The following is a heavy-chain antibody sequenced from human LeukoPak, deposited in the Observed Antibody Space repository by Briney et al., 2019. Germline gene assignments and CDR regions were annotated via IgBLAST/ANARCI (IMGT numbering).Heavy chain of an antibody. J-gene: IGHJ6*02. CDR3: ARCFGLDV. CDR1: GYTFSHFY. V-gene: IGHV1-2*04. Sequence: ASVKVSCKASGYTFSHFYIHWVRQAPGHGVEGMGWINPKSGDTRYSQKFQGWVTMTMDTSVNVAYMELRSLKSDDTAIYCCARCFGLDVWGLGTTITVSS. CDR2: INPKSGDT.